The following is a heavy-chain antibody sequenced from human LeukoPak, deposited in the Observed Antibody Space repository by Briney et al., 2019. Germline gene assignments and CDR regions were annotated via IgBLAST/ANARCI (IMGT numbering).Heavy chain of an antibody. V-gene: IGHV3-21*01. CDR2: ISSSSSSI. CDR1: GFTFSSYS. Sequence: PGGSLRLSCVASGFTFSSYSMNWVRQAPGKGLEWVSSISSSSSSIYYADSVKGRFTISRDNAKNSLYLQMNSLRAEDTAVYYCASFLWELRDNWFDPWGQGTLVTVSS. J-gene: IGHJ5*02. CDR3: ASFLWELRDNWFDP. D-gene: IGHD1-26*01.